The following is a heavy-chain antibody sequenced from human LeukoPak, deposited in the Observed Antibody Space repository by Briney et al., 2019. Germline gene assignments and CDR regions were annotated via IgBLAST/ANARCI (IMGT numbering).Heavy chain of an antibody. J-gene: IGHJ4*02. CDR2: ISSSSSYI. Sequence: GGSLRLSCAASGFTFSSYSMNWLRQAPGKGLEWVSSISSSSSYIYYADSVKGRFTISRDNAKNSLYLQMNSLRAEDTAVYYCARVPNTAGFYFDYWGQGTLVTVSS. D-gene: IGHD5-18*01. CDR1: GFTFSSYS. CDR3: ARVPNTAGFYFDY. V-gene: IGHV3-21*01.